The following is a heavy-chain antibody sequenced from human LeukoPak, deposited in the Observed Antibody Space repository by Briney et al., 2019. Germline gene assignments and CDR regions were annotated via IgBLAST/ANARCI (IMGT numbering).Heavy chain of an antibody. CDR3: APSAAPLNDAFDI. V-gene: IGHV1-18*01. Sequence: GASVKVSCKASGYTFTSYGISWVRQAPGQGLEWMGWISAYNGNTNYAQKLQGRVTMTTDTSTSTAYMELRSLRSDDTAVYYCAPSAAPLNDAFDIWAKGQWSPSLQ. D-gene: IGHD2-2*01. J-gene: IGHJ3*02. CDR1: GYTFTSYG. CDR2: ISAYNGNT.